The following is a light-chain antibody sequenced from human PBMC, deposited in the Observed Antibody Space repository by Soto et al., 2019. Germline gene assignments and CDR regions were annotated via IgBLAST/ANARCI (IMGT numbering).Light chain of an antibody. CDR1: QTISSW. V-gene: IGKV1-5*03. CDR3: QHYISYPEA. Sequence: DIQMTQSPSTLSGSVGDRVTITCRASQTISSWLAWYQQKPGKAPKLLIYKASTLKSGVPSRFSGSRSGTEFTLTISSLQSDDFATYYCQHYISYPEAFGQGTKVELK. J-gene: IGKJ1*01. CDR2: KAS.